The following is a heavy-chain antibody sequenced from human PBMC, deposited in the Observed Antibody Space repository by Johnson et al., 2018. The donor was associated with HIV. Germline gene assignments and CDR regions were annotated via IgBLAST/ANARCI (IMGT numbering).Heavy chain of an antibody. CDR1: GFTFSSYW. Sequence: VQLVESGGGLVQPGGSLRLSCAASGFTFSSYWMHWVRQAPGKGLVWVSRINSDGSSTSYADSVKGRFTISTDNSKNTLYLQMNSLRREDTAVYYCARGVRNSYGYLLGTFDIWGQGTMVTVSS. CDR3: ARGVRNSYGYLLGTFDI. V-gene: IGHV3-74*01. J-gene: IGHJ3*02. CDR2: INSDGSST. D-gene: IGHD5-18*01.